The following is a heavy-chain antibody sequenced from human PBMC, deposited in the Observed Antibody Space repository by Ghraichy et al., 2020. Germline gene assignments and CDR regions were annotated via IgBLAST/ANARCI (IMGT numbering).Heavy chain of an antibody. CDR1: GFTFSSHA. D-gene: IGHD3-16*01. J-gene: IGHJ4*02. Sequence: GGSLRLSCAASGFTFSSHAMTWVRQPPGKGLEWVAAIGGSGAQTFYADPVRGRFTISRDNSKDTLYVHMNILRAADTVVYYCSSRGISLRDGWGSLDYWGQGTLVTVSS. V-gene: IGHV3-23*01. CDR2: IGGSGAQT. CDR3: SSRGISLRDGWGSLDY.